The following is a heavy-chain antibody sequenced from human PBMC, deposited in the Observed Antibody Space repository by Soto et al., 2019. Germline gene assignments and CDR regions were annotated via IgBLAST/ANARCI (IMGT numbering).Heavy chain of an antibody. CDR2: ISSRSSTT. CDR1: GFIFSSYG. CDR3: ARVRGDSGWHPTYMDV. Sequence: PXEFLGLSCAASGFIFSSYGVNWVRQAPGKGLEWLAYISSRSSTTYYSDSVKGRFSISRDNAMASLYLHMDSLRDDDTAVYYCARVRGDSGWHPTYMDVWGQRTTVTVSS. V-gene: IGHV3-48*02. D-gene: IGHD6-19*01. J-gene: IGHJ6*02.